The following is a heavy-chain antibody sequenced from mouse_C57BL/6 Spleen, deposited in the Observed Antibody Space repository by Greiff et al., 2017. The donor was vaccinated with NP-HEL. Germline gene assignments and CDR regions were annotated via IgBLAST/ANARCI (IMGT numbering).Heavy chain of an antibody. CDR1: GFTFSSYG. D-gene: IGHD1-1*01. CDR3: ARRGHITTVVANWYFDV. V-gene: IGHV5-6*02. Sequence: EVMLVESGGDLVKPGGSLKLSCAASGFTFSSYGMSWVRQTPDKRLEWVATISSGSSYTYYPDSVKGRFTISRDNAKNTLYLQMSSLKSEDTAMYYWARRGHITTVVANWYFDVWGTGTTVTVSS. J-gene: IGHJ1*03. CDR2: ISSGSSYT.